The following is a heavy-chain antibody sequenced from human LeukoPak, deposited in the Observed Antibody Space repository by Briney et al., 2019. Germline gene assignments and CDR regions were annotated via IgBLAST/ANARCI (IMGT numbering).Heavy chain of an antibody. V-gene: IGHV6-1*01. J-gene: IGHJ4*02. CDR3: ARYTSVTFDY. CDR2: TYFRSRWYN. CDR1: GDSVSTNTVA. D-gene: IGHD5-18*01. Sequence: SQTLSLTCDISGDSVSTNTVAWNWIRRSPSRGLEWLGRTYFRSRWYNDYAASVKSRITITADTSKNQISLHLTSVTPEDTAVYYCARYTSVTFDYWGQGTLVTASS.